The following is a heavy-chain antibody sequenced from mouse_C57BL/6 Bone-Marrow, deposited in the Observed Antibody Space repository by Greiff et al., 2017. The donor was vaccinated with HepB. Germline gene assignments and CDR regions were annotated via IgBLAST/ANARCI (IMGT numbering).Heavy chain of an antibody. Sequence: QVQLQQSGAELVRPGASVTLSCKASGYTFTDYEMHWVKQTPVHGLEWIGAIDPETGGTAYNQKFKGKAILTADKSSSTAYMELRSLTSEDSAVYDCTRGTAQATDYFDYWGQGTTLTVSS. CDR3: TRGTAQATDYFDY. CDR1: GYTFTDYE. J-gene: IGHJ2*01. D-gene: IGHD3-2*02. CDR2: IDPETGGT. V-gene: IGHV1-15*01.